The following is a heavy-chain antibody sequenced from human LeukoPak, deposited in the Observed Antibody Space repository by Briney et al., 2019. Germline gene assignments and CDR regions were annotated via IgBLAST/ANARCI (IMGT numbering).Heavy chain of an antibody. CDR3: ARGSYDILTGHHLTYY. CDR2: IYTSGST. D-gene: IGHD3-9*01. V-gene: IGHV4-4*07. Sequence: SETLSLTCTVSGGSISSYYWSWIRQPAGKGLEWIGRIYTSGSTNYNPSLKSRVTMSVDTSKNQFSLRLSSVTAADTAVYYCARGSYDILTGHHLTYYWGQGTLVTLSS. CDR1: GGSISSYY. J-gene: IGHJ4*02.